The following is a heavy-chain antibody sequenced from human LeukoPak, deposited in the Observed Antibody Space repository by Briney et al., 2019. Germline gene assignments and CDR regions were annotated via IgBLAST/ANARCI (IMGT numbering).Heavy chain of an antibody. CDR2: IYYSGST. D-gene: IGHD5-18*01. J-gene: IGHJ6*03. CDR3: ARGPFDSYGYYYYMDV. V-gene: IGHV4-59*12. CDR1: GGSISSYY. Sequence: PSETLSLTCTVSGGSISSYYWSWIRQPPGKGLEWIGYIYYSGSTNYNPSLKSRVTMSIDTSKNQFSLKLSSVTAADTAVYYCARGPFDSYGYYYYMDVWGKGTTVTVSS.